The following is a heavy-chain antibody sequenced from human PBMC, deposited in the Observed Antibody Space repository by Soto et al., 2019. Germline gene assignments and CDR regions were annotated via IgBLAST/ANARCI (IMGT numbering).Heavy chain of an antibody. CDR1: GYTFTSYG. CDR2: INAANGDS. Sequence: ASVKVSCKASGYTFTSYGIHWVRQAPGQRLEWMGWINAANGDSKYSPKFQGRVTITRDTSASTAYMELSSLRSEDTAVYYCVRRHVSATGIDWFDPWGQGTLVTVSS. CDR3: VRRHVSATGIDWFDP. V-gene: IGHV1-3*01. J-gene: IGHJ5*02. D-gene: IGHD6-13*01.